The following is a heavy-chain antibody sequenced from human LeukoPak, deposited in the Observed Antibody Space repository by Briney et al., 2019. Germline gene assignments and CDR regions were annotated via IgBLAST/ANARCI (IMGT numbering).Heavy chain of an antibody. Sequence: SGTLSLTCAVCGYSISSYYDWGWIRPAPGKGLEWIGNSYCSWSTEYNRSLKGRVNISVDTSQNQFFLQLSSATAADTAVYYCARVSTTVAVKYWGQGILVTISS. J-gene: IGHJ4*02. CDR1: GYSISSYYD. CDR2: SYCSWST. CDR3: ARVSTTVAVKY. V-gene: IGHV4-38-2*01. D-gene: IGHD4-11*01.